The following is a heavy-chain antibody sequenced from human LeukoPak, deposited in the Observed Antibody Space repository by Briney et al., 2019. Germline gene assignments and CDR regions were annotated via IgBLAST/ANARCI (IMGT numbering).Heavy chain of an antibody. CDR2: IYPGDSDT. J-gene: IGHJ4*02. Sequence: GESLKISCKCSGYIFTSYWIGWVRQLPGKGLEWMGIIYPGDSDTRYSPSFQGQVTISADKSISTAYLQWSSLKASDTAMYYCATTERWLSQGGFDYWGQGTLVTVSS. V-gene: IGHV5-51*01. CDR3: ATTERWLSQGGFDY. D-gene: IGHD5-24*01. CDR1: GYIFTSYW.